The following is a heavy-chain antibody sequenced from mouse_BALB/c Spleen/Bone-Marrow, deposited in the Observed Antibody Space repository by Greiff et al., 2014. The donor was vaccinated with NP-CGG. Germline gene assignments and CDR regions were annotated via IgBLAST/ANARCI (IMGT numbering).Heavy chain of an antibody. CDR1: GYAFSSSW. D-gene: IGHD4-1*01. V-gene: IGHV1-82*01. CDR2: IYPGDGDT. CDR3: ATTGTGAY. J-gene: IGHJ3*01. Sequence: QVHVKQSGPELVKPGASVKISCKASGYAFSSSWMNWVKQRPGQGLEWIGRIYPGDGDTNYNGKFKGKATLTADKSSSTAYMQLSSLTSVDSAVYFCATTGTGAYWGQGTPVTVSA.